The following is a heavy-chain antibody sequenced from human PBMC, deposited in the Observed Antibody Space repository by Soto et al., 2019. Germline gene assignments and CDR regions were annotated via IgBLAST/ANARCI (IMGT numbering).Heavy chain of an antibody. D-gene: IGHD2-21*02. CDR2: IYHSGST. J-gene: IGHJ5*02. V-gene: IGHV4-4*02. Sequence: PSETLSLTCAVSGGSISSSNCWSWVRQPPGKGLEWIGEIYHSGSTNFNPSLKSRVTVSVDTSKNQFSLKLSSVTAADTAVYYCARHPSDFWFDPWGQGTLVTVSS. CDR1: GGSISSSNC. CDR3: ARHPSDFWFDP.